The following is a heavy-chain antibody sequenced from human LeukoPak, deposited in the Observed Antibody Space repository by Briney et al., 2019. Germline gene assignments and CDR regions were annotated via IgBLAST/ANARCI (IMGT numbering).Heavy chain of an antibody. V-gene: IGHV5-51*01. Sequence: GESLKISCKGSGYSFTSYWIGWVRQMPGKGLEWMGIIYPGDSDTRYSPSFQGQVTISADKSISTAYLQWSSLKASDTAMCYCARLIRYGDYGRGVYYFDYWGQGTLVTVSS. D-gene: IGHD4-17*01. J-gene: IGHJ4*02. CDR3: ARLIRYGDYGRGVYYFDY. CDR1: GYSFTSYW. CDR2: IYPGDSDT.